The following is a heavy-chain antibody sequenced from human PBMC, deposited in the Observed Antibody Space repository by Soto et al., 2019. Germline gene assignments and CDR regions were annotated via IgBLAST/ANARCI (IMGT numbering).Heavy chain of an antibody. CDR2: VSSSSSYI. Sequence: EVQLVESGGGLVKPGGSLRLSCAASGFTFSGHTINWVRQAPGKGLEWVSPVSSSSSYIYYADSVKGRFTVSRDNAEKSLYLQMTSLRAEDTAIYYCARCMSFAGSGYAFFESWGQGTLVSVPS. D-gene: IGHD3-10*01. J-gene: IGHJ4*02. CDR3: ARCMSFAGSGYAFFES. CDR1: GFTFSGHT. V-gene: IGHV3-21*01.